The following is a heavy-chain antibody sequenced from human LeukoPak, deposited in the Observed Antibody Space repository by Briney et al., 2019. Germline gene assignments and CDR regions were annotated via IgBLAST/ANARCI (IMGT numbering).Heavy chain of an antibody. CDR3: ARGKNVRDYDYVWGSYRSGDY. D-gene: IGHD3-16*02. Sequence: SETLSLTCTVSGGSISSSSYYWGWIRQPPGKGLEWIGSIYYSGSTYYNPSLKSRVTISVDTSKNQFSLKLSSVTAADTAVYYCARGKNVRDYDYVWGSYRSGDYWGQGTLVTVSS. V-gene: IGHV4-39*01. CDR1: GGSISSSSYY. CDR2: IYYSGST. J-gene: IGHJ4*02.